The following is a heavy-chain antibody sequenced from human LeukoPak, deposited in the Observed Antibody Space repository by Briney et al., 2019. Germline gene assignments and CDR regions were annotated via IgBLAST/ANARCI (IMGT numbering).Heavy chain of an antibody. J-gene: IGHJ6*03. CDR1: GFTFSSYA. V-gene: IGHV1-69*01. CDR3: ASVPYYYGSGSYYYYMDV. D-gene: IGHD3-10*01. CDR2: IIPIFGTA. Sequence: GGSLRLSCAASGFTFSSYAISWVRQAPGQGLEWMGGIIPIFGTANYAQKFQGRVTITADESTSTAYMELSSLRSEDTAVYYCASVPYYYGSGSYYYYMDVWGKGTTVTISS.